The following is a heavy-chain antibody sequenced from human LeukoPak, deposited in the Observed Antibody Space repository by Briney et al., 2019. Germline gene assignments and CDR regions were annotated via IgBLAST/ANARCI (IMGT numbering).Heavy chain of an antibody. D-gene: IGHD5-18*01. J-gene: IGHJ4*02. V-gene: IGHV1-18*01. CDR3: ARPARGYSYGSFDY. CDR2: ISAYNGNT. CDR1: GYTFTSYG. Sequence: GASVKVSCKASGYTFTSYGISWVRQAPGQGLEWMGWISAYNGNTNYAQKLQGRVTMTTDTSTSTAYMELRSLRSDDTAVYYCARPARGYSYGSFDYWGQGTLVTVSS.